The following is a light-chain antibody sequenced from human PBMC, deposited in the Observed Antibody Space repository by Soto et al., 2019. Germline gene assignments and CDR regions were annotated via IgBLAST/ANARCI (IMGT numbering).Light chain of an antibody. CDR3: QQYRT. J-gene: IGKJ1*01. V-gene: IGKV3-15*01. CDR2: CAS. Sequence: EIVLTQSPVTLSVSPGERATLSCRASQSVSSNLAWYQQKPGQAPRLLIYCASTRANGVPARFSGGGSGTESTLTISSLQSEDFALCYCQQYRTFGQGTKVEIK. CDR1: QSVSSN.